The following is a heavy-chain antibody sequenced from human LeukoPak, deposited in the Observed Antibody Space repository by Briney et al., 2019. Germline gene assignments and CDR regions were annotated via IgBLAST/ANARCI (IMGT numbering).Heavy chain of an antibody. CDR1: GGSISSYY. V-gene: IGHV4-4*07. CDR2: IYTSGST. D-gene: IGHD3-16*02. CDR3: ARVVPTSHYDYVWGSYRPTYYFDY. J-gene: IGHJ4*02. Sequence: SETLSLTCTVSGGSISSYYWSWIRQPAGKGLEWIGRIYTSGSTNYNPSLKSRVTMSVDTSKNQFSLKLSSVTAADTAVYYWARVVPTSHYDYVWGSYRPTYYFDYWGQGTLVTVSS.